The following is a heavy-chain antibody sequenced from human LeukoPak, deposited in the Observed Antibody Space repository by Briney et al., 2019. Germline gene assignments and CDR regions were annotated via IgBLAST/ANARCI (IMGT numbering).Heavy chain of an antibody. V-gene: IGHV3-74*01. CDR2: ICHDGSSA. Sequence: GGSLRLSCAASGFTFSSYWMHWVRQAQGKGLVWGSRICHDGSSAIHADSVKGRVTISRDNAKNTLYLQMNSLRAEDTAVYYCARVNVCPRCHFDYWGQGTLVTVSS. CDR3: ARVNVCPRCHFDY. CDR1: GFTFSSYW. J-gene: IGHJ4*02. D-gene: IGHD3-16*01.